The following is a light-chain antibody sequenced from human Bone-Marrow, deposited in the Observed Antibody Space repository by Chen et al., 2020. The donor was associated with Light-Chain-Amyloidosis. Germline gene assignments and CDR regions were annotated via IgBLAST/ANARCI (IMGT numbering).Light chain of an antibody. CDR2: DAS. J-gene: IGLJ3*02. CDR1: NIGSTS. Sequence: SYVLTQPSSVSVAPGQTATIACGGNNIGSTSVHWYQQTPGQAPLLVVYDASDRPSGIPERLSGSNCGNAAILTISRVEAGDEADYYCQVWDRSSDRPVFGGGTKLTVL. CDR3: QVWDRSSDRPV. V-gene: IGLV3-21*02.